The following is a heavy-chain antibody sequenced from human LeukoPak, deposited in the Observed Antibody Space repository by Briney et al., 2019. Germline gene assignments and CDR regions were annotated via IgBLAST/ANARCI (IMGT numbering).Heavy chain of an antibody. CDR1: GGSISSSSFS. J-gene: IGHJ4*02. CDR3: AAMSSRFEYYFDY. V-gene: IGHV4-39*01. Sequence: SETLSLTCTVSGGSISSSSFSWVWIRQPPGKGLQWIGNIHYSGSSYYNPSLKSRVTISVDTSRNIFSLKMHSVTAADTAVYYCAAMSSRFEYYFDYWGQGTLVPVSS. CDR2: IHYSGSS. D-gene: IGHD5/OR15-5a*01.